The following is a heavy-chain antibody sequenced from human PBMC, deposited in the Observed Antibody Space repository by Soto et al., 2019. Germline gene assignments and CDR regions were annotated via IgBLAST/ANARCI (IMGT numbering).Heavy chain of an antibody. V-gene: IGHV4-34*01. CDR1: GGSFSGYY. J-gene: IGHJ4*02. CDR3: ARDKITGLFDY. Sequence: QVQLQQWGAGLLKPSETLSLTCAVYGGSFSGYYWTWIRQPPGTGLEWIGEINHNGSTNYNPSIKSRVTISVDTSKNQFSLKLTSVTAADTAVYYCARDKITGLFDYWGQGTLVTVSS. CDR2: INHNGST. D-gene: IGHD2-8*02.